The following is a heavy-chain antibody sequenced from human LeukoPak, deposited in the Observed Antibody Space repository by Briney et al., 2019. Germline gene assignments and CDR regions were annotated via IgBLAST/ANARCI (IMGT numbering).Heavy chain of an antibody. CDR1: GGSISSSSYY. CDR3: ARPTNGGYCSGGSCYGWFDP. J-gene: IGHJ5*02. D-gene: IGHD2-15*01. V-gene: IGHV4-39*01. CDR2: ICYSGST. Sequence: SETLSLTCTVSGGSISSSSYYWGWIRQPPGKGLEWIGSICYSGSTYYNPSLKSRVTISVDTSKNQFSLKLSSVTAADTAVYCCARPTNGGYCSGGSCYGWFDPWGQGTLVTVSS.